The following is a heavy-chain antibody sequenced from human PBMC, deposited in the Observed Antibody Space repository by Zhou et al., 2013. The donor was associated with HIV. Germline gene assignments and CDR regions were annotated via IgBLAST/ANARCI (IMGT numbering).Heavy chain of an antibody. V-gene: IGHV1-69*12. D-gene: IGHD2-2*01. Sequence: QVQLVQSGAEVKKPGSSVKVSCKASGGTFSTYAISWVRQAPGQGLEWMGGIIPIFGTANYAQKFQGRVTITADESTSSAYMELSSLRSEDTAVYFCARRYCSISSCSRGGGGGIDYWGQGTLVIVSS. CDR3: ARRYCSISSCSRGGGGGIDY. CDR2: IIPIFGTA. CDR1: GGTFSTYA. J-gene: IGHJ4*02.